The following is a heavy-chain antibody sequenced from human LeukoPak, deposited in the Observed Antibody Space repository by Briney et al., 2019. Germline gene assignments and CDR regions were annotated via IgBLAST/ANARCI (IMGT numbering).Heavy chain of an antibody. CDR1: GFTVSRNY. CDR2: IYSGGST. CDR3: ARYPGSSGWYSY. V-gene: IGHV3-66*01. Sequence: GGSLTLSCAASGFTVSRNYMSWVRQAPGKGLEWVSVIYSGGSTYYADSVKGRFTISRDNSKNTLYLQMNSLRAEDTAVYYCARYPGSSGWYSYWGQGTLVTVSS. J-gene: IGHJ4*02. D-gene: IGHD6-19*01.